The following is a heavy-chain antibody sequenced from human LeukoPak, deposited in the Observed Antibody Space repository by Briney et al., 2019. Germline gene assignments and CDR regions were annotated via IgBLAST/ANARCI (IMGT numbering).Heavy chain of an antibody. Sequence: SETLSLTCSVSGASINSHYWSWIRQSPGKGLEWIGYVFNGGSTNYNPSLKSRVTMSLDTSRDQFSLTLSSVNAAGTAIYYCASRPAGSTWYGVFDYWSQGTLVTVSS. V-gene: IGHV4-59*11. J-gene: IGHJ4*02. D-gene: IGHD6-13*01. CDR1: GASINSHY. CDR3: ASRPAGSTWYGVFDY. CDR2: VFNGGST.